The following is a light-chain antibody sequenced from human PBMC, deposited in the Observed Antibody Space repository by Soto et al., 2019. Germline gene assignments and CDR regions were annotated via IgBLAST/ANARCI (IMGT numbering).Light chain of an antibody. V-gene: IGKV1-33*01. CDR2: GAS. J-gene: IGKJ4*01. Sequence: DVQMTQSPSSLSASVGDRVTITWQASQDISTHLNWYQQKPGKAPKLLIYGASNLETGVPSRFSGSGSGTDFTFTISSLQPEDIATYSCQQYNHLPPVFGGGTKVEI. CDR1: QDISTH. CDR3: QQYNHLPPV.